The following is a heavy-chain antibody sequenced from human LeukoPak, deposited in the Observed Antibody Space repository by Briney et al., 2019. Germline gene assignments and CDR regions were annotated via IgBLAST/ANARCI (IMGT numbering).Heavy chain of an antibody. CDR3: ARDPVAGTTTFDY. V-gene: IGHV3-7*01. CDR2: IKQDGSEK. CDR1: GFTFSSYW. Sequence: GGSLRLSCAASGFTFSSYWMSWVRQAPGKGLEWVANIKQDGSEKYYVDSVKGRSTISRDNAKNSLYLQMNSLRAEDTAVYYCARDPVAGTTTFDYWGQGTLVTVSS. J-gene: IGHJ4*02. D-gene: IGHD1-7*01.